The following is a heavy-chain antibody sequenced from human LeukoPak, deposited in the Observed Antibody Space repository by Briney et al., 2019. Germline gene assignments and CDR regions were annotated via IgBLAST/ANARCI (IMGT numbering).Heavy chain of an antibody. Sequence: SETLSLTCTVSGGSISSSSYYWGWIRQPPGKGLEWIGSIYYSGSTYYNPSLKSRVTISVDTSKNQFSLKLSSVTAADTAVYYCARLTGYSYGGRGYYYGMDVWGQGTTVTVSS. CDR1: GGSISSSSYY. CDR2: IYYSGST. CDR3: ARLTGYSYGGRGYYYGMDV. J-gene: IGHJ6*02. V-gene: IGHV4-39*07. D-gene: IGHD5-18*01.